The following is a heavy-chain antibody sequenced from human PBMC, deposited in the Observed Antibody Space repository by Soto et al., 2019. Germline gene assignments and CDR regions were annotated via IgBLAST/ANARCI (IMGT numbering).Heavy chain of an antibody. CDR2: IIPIFGTA. D-gene: IGHD6-13*01. V-gene: IGHV1-69*12. Sequence: QVQLVQSGAEVKKPGSSVKVSCKASGGTFSSYAISWVRQAPGQGLEWMGGIIPIFGTANYAQKFQGRVTITADESTSTAYMELSSLRSEDTAVYYCASLMSIAAAGINYYGMDVWGQGTTVTVSS. J-gene: IGHJ6*02. CDR1: GGTFSSYA. CDR3: ASLMSIAAAGINYYGMDV.